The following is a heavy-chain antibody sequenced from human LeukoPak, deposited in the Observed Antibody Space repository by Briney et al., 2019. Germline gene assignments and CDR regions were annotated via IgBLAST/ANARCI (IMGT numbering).Heavy chain of an antibody. CDR2: IYYSGTT. CDR3: ARSTPTYSSGWYSAYFDY. CDR1: GGSISRYY. V-gene: IGHV4-59*08. Sequence: SETLSLTCTVSGGSISRYYWSWIRQSPGKGLEWIGYIYYSGTTNYNPSLKSRVTISLDTSKNQFSLRLSSVTAADTALYYCARSTPTYSSGWYSAYFDYWGQGTLVTVSS. J-gene: IGHJ4*02. D-gene: IGHD6-19*01.